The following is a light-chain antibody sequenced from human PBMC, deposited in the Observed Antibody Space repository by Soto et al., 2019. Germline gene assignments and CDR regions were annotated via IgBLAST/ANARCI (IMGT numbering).Light chain of an antibody. V-gene: IGLV2-14*03. J-gene: IGLJ1*01. CDR1: SSDVGGYNY. Sequence: QSVLTQPASVSGSPGQSITISCTGTSSDVGGYNYVSWYQQHPGNAPKLMIYDVSNRPSGVSNRFSGSKSGNTASLTISGLQTEDEADYYCSSYTSSSTRVFGTGPKVTVL. CDR2: DVS. CDR3: SSYTSSSTRV.